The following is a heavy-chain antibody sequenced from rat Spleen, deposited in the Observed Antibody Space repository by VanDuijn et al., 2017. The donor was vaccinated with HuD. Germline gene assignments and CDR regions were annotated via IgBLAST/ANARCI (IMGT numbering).Heavy chain of an antibody. CDR2: ISYDGGIT. D-gene: IGHD1-5*01. CDR1: GFTFSKYD. Sequence: EVQLVGSGGGLVQPGRSMKLSCAASGFTFSKYDMAWVRQAPKKGLEWVAYISYDGGITYYRDSVKGRFTISRDNAKSTLSLQMDSLRSEDTATYYCARRSDRYNYYFDYWGQGVMVTVSS. CDR3: ARRSDRYNYYFDY. J-gene: IGHJ2*01. V-gene: IGHV5-25*01.